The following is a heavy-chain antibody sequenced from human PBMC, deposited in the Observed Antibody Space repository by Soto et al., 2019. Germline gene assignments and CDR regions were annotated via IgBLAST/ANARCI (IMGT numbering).Heavy chain of an antibody. V-gene: IGHV1-3*05. CDR2: INAGNGNT. J-gene: IGHJ4*02. D-gene: IGHD2-21*02. CDR1: GYTFTSYA. CDR3: ARSIVGVTALDY. Sequence: QVKLVQSGAEEKKPGASVKVSCKASGYTFTSYAMHWVRQAPGQRLEWMGWINAGNGNTKYSQKFQGRVTITRDTSASTAYMELSSLRSEDTAVYYCARSIVGVTALDYWGQGTLVTVSS.